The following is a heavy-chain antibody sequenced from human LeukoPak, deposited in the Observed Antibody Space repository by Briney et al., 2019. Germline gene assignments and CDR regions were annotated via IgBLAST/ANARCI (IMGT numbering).Heavy chain of an antibody. CDR3: AKDQIVGALYYFDY. D-gene: IGHD1-26*01. CDR1: GFTVSSKY. J-gene: IGHJ4*02. CDR2: IYSGGST. V-gene: IGHV3-66*01. Sequence: GGSLRLSCAASGFTVSSKYMSWVRQAPGKGLEWVSVIYSGGSTYYADSVKGRFTISRDNSKDTVYLQMNSLRAEDTAVYYCAKDQIVGALYYFDYWGQGTLVTVSS.